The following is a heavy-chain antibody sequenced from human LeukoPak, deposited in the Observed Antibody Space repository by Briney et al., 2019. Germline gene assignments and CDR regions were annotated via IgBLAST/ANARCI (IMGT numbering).Heavy chain of an antibody. Sequence: PSETLSLTCAVYGGSFSGYYWSWIRQPPGKGLEWIGEINHSGSTNYNPSLKSRVTISVDTSKNQFSLKLSSVTAADTAVYYCARVRSSGPYYYYYYMDVWGKGTPVTVSS. CDR1: GGSFSGYY. D-gene: IGHD6-19*01. V-gene: IGHV4-34*01. CDR2: INHSGST. CDR3: ARVRSSGPYYYYYYMDV. J-gene: IGHJ6*03.